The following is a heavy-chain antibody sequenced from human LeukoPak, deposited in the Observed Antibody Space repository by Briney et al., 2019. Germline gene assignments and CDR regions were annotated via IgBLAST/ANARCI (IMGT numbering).Heavy chain of an antibody. Sequence: ASVKVSCKASGYSFTSHYMHWVRQAPGQGLEWMGLINPRGTSTIYAEKFQGRIIMTRDTSISTAYMELSRLRSDDTAVFYCATSSGWKSNIDYWGQGTLVTVSS. J-gene: IGHJ4*02. D-gene: IGHD6-19*01. CDR2: INPRGTST. CDR3: ATSSGWKSNIDY. CDR1: GYSFTSHY. V-gene: IGHV1-46*01.